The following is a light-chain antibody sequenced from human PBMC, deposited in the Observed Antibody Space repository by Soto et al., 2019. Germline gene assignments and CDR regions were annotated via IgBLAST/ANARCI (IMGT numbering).Light chain of an antibody. CDR3: QQSYSTLIT. CDR2: AAS. V-gene: IGKV1-39*01. J-gene: IGKJ5*01. Sequence: DIQMNQSPSSLSASVGYRVTITCRASQSISSYLNWYQQKPGKAPKLLIYAASSLQSGVPSRFSASGSGTDFTLTISSLQNEDFATYYCQQSYSTLITFGQGTRLEIK. CDR1: QSISSY.